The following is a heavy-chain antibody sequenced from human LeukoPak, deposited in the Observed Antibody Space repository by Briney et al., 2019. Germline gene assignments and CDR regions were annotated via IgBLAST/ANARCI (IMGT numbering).Heavy chain of an antibody. D-gene: IGHD3-16*01. V-gene: IGHV4-59*08. J-gene: IGHJ4*02. CDR3: ARHVEGEGLDY. Sequence: PSETLSLTCTVSGGTSSTSYWSWIRQPPGKGLEWIGDISYSGNSHYNPSLKSRVTISVDSSKTQVSLKVRSVIAANTAFYYCARHVEGEGLDYWGQGTLVTVSS. CDR2: ISYSGNS. CDR1: GGTSSTSY.